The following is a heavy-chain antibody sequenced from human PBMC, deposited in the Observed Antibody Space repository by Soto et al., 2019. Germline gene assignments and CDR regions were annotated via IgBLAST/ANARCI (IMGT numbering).Heavy chain of an antibody. V-gene: IGHV2-26*01. J-gene: IGHJ4*02. CDR2: VFSSDEK. D-gene: IGHD3-10*01. CDR3: ARTVHGSGRYEFDY. CDR1: GFSLSNARLG. Sequence: QVTLKGSGPVLVKPTETLTLTCTVSGFSLSNARLGVSWIRQPPGKALEWLAHVFSSDEKSFSTSLQSRLTISKDTSKGQVVLTMTNMDPVETATYYCARTVHGSGRYEFDYWGQGTLVTVSS.